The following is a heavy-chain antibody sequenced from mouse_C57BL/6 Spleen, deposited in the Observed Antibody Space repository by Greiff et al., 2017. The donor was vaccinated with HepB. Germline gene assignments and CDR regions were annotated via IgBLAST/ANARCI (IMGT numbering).Heavy chain of an antibody. Sequence: EVKLQESGGGLVQPGGSLKLSCAASGFTFSDYGMAWVRQAPRKGPEWVAFISNLAYSIYYADTVTGRFTISRENAKNTLYLEMSSLRSEDTAMYYCAIRWAAQGDYYAMDYWGQGTSVTVSS. CDR3: AIRWAAQGDYYAMDY. CDR2: ISNLAYSI. V-gene: IGHV5-15*04. D-gene: IGHD3-2*02. CDR1: GFTFSDYG. J-gene: IGHJ4*01.